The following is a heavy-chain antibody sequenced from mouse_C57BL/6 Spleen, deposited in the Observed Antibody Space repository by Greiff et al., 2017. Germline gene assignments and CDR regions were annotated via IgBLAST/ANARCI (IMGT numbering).Heavy chain of an antibody. CDR2: IHPNSGST. J-gene: IGHJ4*01. V-gene: IGHV1-64*01. Sequence: VQLQQPGAELVKPGASVKLSCKASGYTFTSYWMHWVKQRPGQGLEWIGMIHPNSGSTNYNEKFKSKATLTVDKDTSTAYMQLSSLTSEDSAVYYYAKGAYGNGYYYAMDYWGQGTSVTVSS. CDR3: AKGAYGNGYYYAMDY. CDR1: GYTFTSYW. D-gene: IGHD2-1*01.